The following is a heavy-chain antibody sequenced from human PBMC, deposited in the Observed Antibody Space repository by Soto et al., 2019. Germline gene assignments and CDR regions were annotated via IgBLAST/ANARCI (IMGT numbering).Heavy chain of an antibody. V-gene: IGHV4-61*01. J-gene: IGHJ3*02. Sequence: PSETLSLTCTVSGASVSNGLFYWSWIRQAPGQGLEWLGYVYYTGITNYNPSLRSRVTMSVDTSKNQFSLKLTSVTAADTAMFYCAREGVAYCGADCADAFDIWGQGTMVTVSS. CDR1: GASVSNGLFY. CDR2: VYYTGIT. CDR3: AREGVAYCGADCADAFDI. D-gene: IGHD2-21*02.